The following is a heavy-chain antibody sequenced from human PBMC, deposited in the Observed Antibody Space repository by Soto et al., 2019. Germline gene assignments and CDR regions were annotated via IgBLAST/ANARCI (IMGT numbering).Heavy chain of an antibody. CDR3: AAQSYDILTGYYRFDP. V-gene: IGHV4-59*01. CDR1: GGCISSYY. Sequence: SETLSLTCTVSGGCISSYYWSWIRQPPGKGLEWIGYIYYSGSTNYNPSLKSRVTISVDTSKNQFSLKLSSVTAADTAVYYCAAQSYDILTGYYRFDPWGQGTLVTVSS. J-gene: IGHJ5*02. D-gene: IGHD3-9*01. CDR2: IYYSGST.